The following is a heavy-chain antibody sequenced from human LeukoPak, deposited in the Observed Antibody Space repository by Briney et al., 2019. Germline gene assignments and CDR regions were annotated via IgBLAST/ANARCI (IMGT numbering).Heavy chain of an antibody. CDR3: ARSGYSSSWYGNYDGFDP. CDR2: ISAYNGNT. D-gene: IGHD6-13*01. CDR1: GYTFTSYG. Sequence: ASVKVSCKASGYTFTSYGISRVRQAPGQGLEWMGWISAYNGNTNYAQKLQGRVTMTTDTSTSTAYMELRSLRSDDTAVYYCARSGYSSSWYGNYDGFDPWGQGTLGTVSS. J-gene: IGHJ5*02. V-gene: IGHV1-18*01.